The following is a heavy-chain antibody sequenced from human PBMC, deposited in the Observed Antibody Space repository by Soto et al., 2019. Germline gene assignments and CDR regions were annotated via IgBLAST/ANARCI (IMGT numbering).Heavy chain of an antibody. D-gene: IGHD2-21*02. CDR1: GDTFTDYY. CDR2: VNPSGGHT. Sequence: QVQLVQSGAEVKKPGASVKVSCKASGDTFTDYYIHWVRQAPGQGLEWMGTVNPSGGHTTYEQHFPRRIPKTRDTSTSTRYGELTSLTSEDTAVYYCPRGRPVIVGTAPLDHWDQGTLVTVSP. J-gene: IGHJ4*02. CDR3: PRGRPVIVGTAPLDH. V-gene: IGHV1-46*01.